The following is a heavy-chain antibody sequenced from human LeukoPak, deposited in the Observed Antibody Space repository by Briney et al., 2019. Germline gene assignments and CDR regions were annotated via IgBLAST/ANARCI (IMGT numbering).Heavy chain of an antibody. CDR2: IYSGGST. CDR3: ARDLGNSGRFDY. CDR1: GFTVSSNY. D-gene: IGHD4-23*01. J-gene: IGHJ4*02. Sequence: GGSLRLSCAASGFTVSSNYMNWVRQAPGKGLEWVSIIYSGGSTYYADSVKGRFTISRDNSKSTLYLQMNSLRAEDTAVYYCARDLGNSGRFDYWGQGTLVTVSS. V-gene: IGHV3-53*01.